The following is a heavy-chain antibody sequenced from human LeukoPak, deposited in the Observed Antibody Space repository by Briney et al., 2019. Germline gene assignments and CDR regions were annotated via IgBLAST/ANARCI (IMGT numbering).Heavy chain of an antibody. CDR2: IYYSGST. J-gene: IGHJ5*02. CDR3: AVYYDFWSGYIPRGWFDP. Sequence: PSQTLSLTCTVSGGSISSGSYYWSWIRQPAGKGLEWIGYIYYSGSTNYNPSLKSRVTISVDTSKNQFSLKLSSVTAADTAVYYCAVYYDFWSGYIPRGWFDPWGQGTLVTVSS. V-gene: IGHV4-61*10. D-gene: IGHD3-3*01. CDR1: GGSISSGSYY.